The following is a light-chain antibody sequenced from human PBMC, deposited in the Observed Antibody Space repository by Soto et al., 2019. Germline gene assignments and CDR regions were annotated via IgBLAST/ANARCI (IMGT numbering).Light chain of an antibody. CDR3: SSYTSSSTLYV. CDR1: SSDVGGYNY. J-gene: IGLJ1*01. Sequence: QSVLTQPASVSGSPGQSITISCTGTSSDVGGYNYVSWYQQHPGKAPKLMNYEVSNRPSGVSNRFSGSKSGNTASLTISGLQAEDEADDYCSSYTSSSTLYVFGTGTKLTVL. CDR2: EVS. V-gene: IGLV2-14*01.